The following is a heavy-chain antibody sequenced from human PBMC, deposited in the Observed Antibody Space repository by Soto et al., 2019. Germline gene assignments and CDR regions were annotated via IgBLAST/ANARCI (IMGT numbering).Heavy chain of an antibody. CDR2: IIPIFGTA. Sequence: QVQLVQSGAEVKKPGSSVKVSCKASGGTFSSYAISWVRQAPGQGLEWMGGIIPIFGTANYAQKFQGRVTITADQSTSTAYMELSILRSEDTAVYYCARAVPDIVVVPAAGGDAFDIWGQGTMVTVSS. V-gene: IGHV1-69*01. J-gene: IGHJ3*02. CDR3: ARAVPDIVVVPAAGGDAFDI. D-gene: IGHD2-2*01. CDR1: GGTFSSYA.